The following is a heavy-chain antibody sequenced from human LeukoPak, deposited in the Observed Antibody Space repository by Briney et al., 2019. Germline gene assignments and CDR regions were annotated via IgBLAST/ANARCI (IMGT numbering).Heavy chain of an antibody. J-gene: IGHJ4*02. CDR1: GFTFSSYA. CDR3: ARGSSSWYDPFDY. Sequence: GGSLRLSCAASGFTFSSYAMHWVRQAPGKGLEWVAVISYDGSNKYYADSEKGRFTISRDNSKNTLYLQMNSLRAEDTAVYYCARGSSSWYDPFDYWGQGTLVTVSS. V-gene: IGHV3-30*04. CDR2: ISYDGSNK. D-gene: IGHD6-13*01.